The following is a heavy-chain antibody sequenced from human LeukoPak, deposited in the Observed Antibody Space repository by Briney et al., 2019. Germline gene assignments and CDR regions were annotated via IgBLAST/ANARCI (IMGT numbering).Heavy chain of an antibody. CDR3: ARGECMIAY. Sequence: KAXETLSLTCTVSGGSISNYYWSWIRQPPGKGLEWIGYFYYSGSTSYNPSLKSGVTISVDTSNNQFSLKLSSVTAADTAVYYCARGECMIAYWGQGTLVTVSS. V-gene: IGHV4-59*01. CDR1: GGSISNYY. CDR2: FYYSGST. D-gene: IGHD3-22*01. J-gene: IGHJ4*02.